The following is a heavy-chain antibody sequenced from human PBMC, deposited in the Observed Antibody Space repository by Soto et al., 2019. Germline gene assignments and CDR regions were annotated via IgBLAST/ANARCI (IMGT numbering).Heavy chain of an antibody. CDR3: VRSTNIGVRGDF. J-gene: IGHJ1*01. Sequence: PGGSLRLSCIGSGFSFSAYNMNWVRQAPGKGLEWVSSINVGSSRIYQPDSMKGRFTISRDDAKNSLYLQINSLRAEDKAISFCVRSTNIGVRGDFWGRGTKVTVSS. D-gene: IGHD1-1*01. CDR2: INVGSSRI. CDR1: GFSFSAYN. V-gene: IGHV3-21*01.